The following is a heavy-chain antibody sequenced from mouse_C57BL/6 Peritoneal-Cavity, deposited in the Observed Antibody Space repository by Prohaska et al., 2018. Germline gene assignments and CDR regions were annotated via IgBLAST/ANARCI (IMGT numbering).Heavy chain of an antibody. Sequence: EVQLLETGGGLVQPGGSRGLSCEGSGFTFSGFWMSWVRQTPGKTLEWIGDINSDGSAINYASSIKDRFTIFRDNDKSTLYLQMSNVRSEDTATYFCMRYGKYWCFEDWCTGTTVTVSS. V-gene: IGHV11-2*01. CDR1: GFTFSGFW. CDR2: INSDGSAI. D-gene: IGHD2-1*01. J-gene: IGHJ1*03. CDR3: MRYGKYWCFED.